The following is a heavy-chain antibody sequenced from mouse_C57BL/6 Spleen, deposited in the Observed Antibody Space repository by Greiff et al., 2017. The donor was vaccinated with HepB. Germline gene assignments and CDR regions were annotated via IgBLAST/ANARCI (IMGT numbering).Heavy chain of an antibody. CDR2: ISSGGDYI. CDR3: TREDYYGSSLAWFAY. CDR1: GFTFSSYA. Sequence: EVKLMESGEGLVKPGGSLKLSCAASGFTFSSYAMSWVRQTPEKRLEWVAYISSGGDYIYYADTVKGRFTISRDNARNTLYLQMSSLKSEDTAMYYCTREDYYGSSLAWFAYWGQGTLVTVSA. D-gene: IGHD1-1*01. V-gene: IGHV5-9-1*02. J-gene: IGHJ3*01.